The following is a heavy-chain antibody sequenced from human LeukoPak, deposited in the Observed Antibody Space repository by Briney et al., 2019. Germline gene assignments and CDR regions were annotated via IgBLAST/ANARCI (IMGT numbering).Heavy chain of an antibody. J-gene: IGHJ4*02. CDR3: ASRIAVAGTAY. CDR2: INHSGST. Sequence: SETPSLTCAVYGGSFSGYYWSWIRQPPGKGLEWIGEINHSGSTNYNPSLKSRVTISVDTSKNQFYLKLSSVTAADTAVYYCASRIAVAGTAYWGQGTLVTVSS. D-gene: IGHD6-19*01. CDR1: GGSFSGYY. V-gene: IGHV4-34*01.